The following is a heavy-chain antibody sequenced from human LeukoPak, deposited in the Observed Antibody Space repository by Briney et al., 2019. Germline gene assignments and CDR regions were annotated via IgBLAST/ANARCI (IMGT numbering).Heavy chain of an antibody. Sequence: AGGSLRLSCAASGFTFSSYAMSWVRQAPGKGPEWVSAISGSGGSTYYADSVKGRFTISRDNSKNTLYLQMNSLRAEDTAVYYCAKVYSSSWTRAEYFQHWGQGTLVTVSS. CDR1: GFTFSSYA. J-gene: IGHJ1*01. CDR2: ISGSGGST. CDR3: AKVYSSSWTRAEYFQH. D-gene: IGHD6-13*01. V-gene: IGHV3-23*01.